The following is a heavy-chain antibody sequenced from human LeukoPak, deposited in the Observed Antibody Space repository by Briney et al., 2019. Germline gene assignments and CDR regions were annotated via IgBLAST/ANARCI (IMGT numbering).Heavy chain of an antibody. J-gene: IGHJ5*02. Sequence: AASVKVSCKASGGTFSSYAISWVRQAPGQGLEWMGGVITIFGTANYAQKFQGRVTITADESTSTAYMELSSLRSEDTAVYYGARDYPIVVVPAARAGNWFDPWGQGTLVTVSS. V-gene: IGHV1-69*01. CDR2: VITIFGTA. CDR1: GGTFSSYA. CDR3: ARDYPIVVVPAARAGNWFDP. D-gene: IGHD2-2*01.